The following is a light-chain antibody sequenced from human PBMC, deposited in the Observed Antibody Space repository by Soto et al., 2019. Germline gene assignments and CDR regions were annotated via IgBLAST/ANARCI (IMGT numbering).Light chain of an antibody. J-gene: IGKJ5*01. CDR1: QDISSY. V-gene: IGKV1-9*01. Sequence: IQLTQSPSSLSASVGDRVTITCRASQDISSYLCWYQQKPGKAPKPLIYAASTLQRGVPSRFSGSGAGTDFTLTISSLQPEDFATYYCQQLNNYPSTCGQGTRLEIK. CDR3: QQLNNYPST. CDR2: AAS.